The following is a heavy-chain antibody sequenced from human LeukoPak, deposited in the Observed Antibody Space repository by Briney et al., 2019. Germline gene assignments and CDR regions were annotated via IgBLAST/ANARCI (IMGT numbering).Heavy chain of an antibody. CDR1: GFTFDDYA. D-gene: IGHD3-10*01. CDR2: ISGDGGST. V-gene: IGHV3-43*02. J-gene: IGHJ4*02. Sequence: PGGSLRLSCAASGFTFDDYAVHWVRHAPGKGLEWVSLISGDGGSTYYADSVKGRFTISRDNSKNSLYLQINSLRTEDTALYYCAKGLLYYYGSGSYYTDYWGQGTLVTVSS. CDR3: AKGLLYYYGSGSYYTDY.